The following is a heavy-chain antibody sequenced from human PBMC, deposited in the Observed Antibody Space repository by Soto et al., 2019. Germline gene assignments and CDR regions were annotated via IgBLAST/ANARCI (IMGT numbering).Heavy chain of an antibody. V-gene: IGHV3-53*04. D-gene: IGHD2-21*02. CDR1: GFTVSSNY. Sequence: EVQLVESGGGLVQPGGSLRLSCAASGFTVSSNYMSWVRQAPGKGLEWVSVIYSGGSTYYADSVKGRFTISRHNSKNTLYLQMNSLRAEDTAVYYCAREDRGCGGDCYTPHYYYYGMDVWGQGTTVTVSS. CDR2: IYSGGST. CDR3: AREDRGCGGDCYTPHYYYYGMDV. J-gene: IGHJ6*02.